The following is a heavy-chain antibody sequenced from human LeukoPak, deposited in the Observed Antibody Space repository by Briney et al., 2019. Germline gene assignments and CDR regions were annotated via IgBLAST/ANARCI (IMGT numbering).Heavy chain of an antibody. Sequence: ASVKVSCKASGYTFTGYYMHWVRQAPGQGLEWMGWINPNSGGTNYAQKFQGRVTMTRDTSISTAYMELSRLRSDDTAVYYCARDLGVTVRPFSLFYWGQGTLVTVSS. V-gene: IGHV1-2*02. CDR3: ARDLGVTVRPFSLFY. CDR2: INPNSGGT. CDR1: GYTFTGYY. J-gene: IGHJ4*02. D-gene: IGHD6-6*01.